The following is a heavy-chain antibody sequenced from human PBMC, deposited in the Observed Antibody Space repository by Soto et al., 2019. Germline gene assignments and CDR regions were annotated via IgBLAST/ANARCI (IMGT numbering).Heavy chain of an antibody. J-gene: IGHJ3*02. Sequence: AAVKVSCKASGYTFTGYYMHWVRQAPGQGREWMGWINPNSGGTNYAQKFQGRVTITADKSTSTAYMELSSLRSEDTAVYYCAREATMIVVVIPGGAFDIWGQGTMVTVSS. CDR3: AREATMIVVVIPGGAFDI. V-gene: IGHV1-2*02. CDR2: INPNSGGT. D-gene: IGHD3-22*01. CDR1: GYTFTGYY.